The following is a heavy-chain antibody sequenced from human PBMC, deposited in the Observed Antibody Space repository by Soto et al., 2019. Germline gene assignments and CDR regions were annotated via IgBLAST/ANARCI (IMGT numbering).Heavy chain of an antibody. CDR2: IYSGGST. V-gene: IGHV3-66*01. Sequence: GGSLRLSCAASGFTVSSDYKSWVRQAPGKGLEWVSVIYSGGSTYYADSVKGRFTISRDNSKNTLYLQMNSLRAEDTAVYYCATGLMVTTGFNFDYWGQGTLVTVSS. CDR3: ATGLMVTTGFNFDY. J-gene: IGHJ4*02. CDR1: GFTVSSDY. D-gene: IGHD2-8*01.